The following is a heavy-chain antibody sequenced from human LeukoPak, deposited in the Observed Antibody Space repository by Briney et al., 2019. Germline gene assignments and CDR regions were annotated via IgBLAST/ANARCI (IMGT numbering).Heavy chain of an antibody. J-gene: IGHJ5*02. CDR1: GYTFTGYY. CDR3: ARDVHYYDSSGYYPGWFDP. CDR2: INPNSGGT. D-gene: IGHD3-22*01. V-gene: IGHV1-2*02. Sequence: ASVKVSCKASGYTFTGYYMHWVRQAPGQGLEWMGWINPNSGGTNYAQKFQGRVTMTRDTSISTAYMELSRLRSDDTAVYYCARDVHYYDSSGYYPGWFDPWGQGTLVTVSS.